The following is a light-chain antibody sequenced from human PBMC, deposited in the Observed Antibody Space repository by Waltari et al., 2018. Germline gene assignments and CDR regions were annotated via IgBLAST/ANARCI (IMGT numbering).Light chain of an antibody. J-gene: IGLJ2*01. CDR1: SSDVDSYNY. CDR2: DVS. Sequence: QSALTQPASVSGSPGQSITISCTGTSSDVDSYNYVSWYQQPPGKAPKLMIYDVSNRPSGVSNRFSGSKSGNTASLTISGLQAEDEADYYCSSYTSSNSLVIFGGGTKLSVL. CDR3: SSYTSSNSLVI. V-gene: IGLV2-14*03.